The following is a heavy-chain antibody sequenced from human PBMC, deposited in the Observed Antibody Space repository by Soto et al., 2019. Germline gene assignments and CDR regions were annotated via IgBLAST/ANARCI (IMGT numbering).Heavy chain of an antibody. CDR1: GYTFFTYD. Sequence: QVHLVQSGVEVKTPGASVKVSCQASGYTFFTYDISWVRQAPGQGLEWMGWISTYSGDTKYAQKFQGRVTMTTDTSTITANLELRSLRSDDTAVYYCPRHDGPTTSWNWCDPWGQGTLVTVSS. D-gene: IGHD5-12*01. V-gene: IGHV1-18*01. CDR2: ISTYSGDT. CDR3: PRHDGPTTSWNWCDP. J-gene: IGHJ5*02.